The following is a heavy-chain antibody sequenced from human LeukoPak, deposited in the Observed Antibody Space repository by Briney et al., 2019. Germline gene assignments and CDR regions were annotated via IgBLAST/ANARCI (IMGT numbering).Heavy chain of an antibody. CDR3: ARDLSLGRHDDGEPFDS. CDR1: GGTFTNHG. D-gene: IGHD4-17*01. J-gene: IGHJ4*02. V-gene: IGHV1-18*01. CDR2: ISGYNGNT. Sequence: ASVKVSCKASGGTFTNHGISWVRQAPGQGLEWMGWISGYNGNTNYVQKFRGRITMTTDTSTSTAYLQLRSLSSDDTALYYCARDLSLGRHDDGEPFDSWGQGTLVTVSS.